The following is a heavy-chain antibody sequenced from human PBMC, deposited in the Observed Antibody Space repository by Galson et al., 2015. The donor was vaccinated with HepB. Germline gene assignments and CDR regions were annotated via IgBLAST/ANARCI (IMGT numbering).Heavy chain of an antibody. D-gene: IGHD3-22*01. CDR2: IYYSGST. CDR3: ARDNQPYYDSSGYYPPGDAFDI. J-gene: IGHJ3*02. CDR1: GGSISSGGYY. V-gene: IGHV4-31*03. Sequence: TLSLTCTVSGGSISSGGYYWSWIRQHPGKGLEWIGYIYYSGSTYYNPSLKSRVTISVDTSKNQFSLKLSSVTAADTAVYYCARDNQPYYDSSGYYPPGDAFDIWGQGTMVTVSS.